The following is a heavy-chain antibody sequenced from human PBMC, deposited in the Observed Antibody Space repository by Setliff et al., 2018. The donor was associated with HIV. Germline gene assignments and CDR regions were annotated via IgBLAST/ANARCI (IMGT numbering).Heavy chain of an antibody. CDR1: GGSINRSRYY. Sequence: SETLSLTCTVSGGSINRSRYYWGWIRQPPGKGLEWIGSIYYSGSTYQNPSLKSRVTISVDTSKNQFSLKLSTVTAADTAVYYCARRNYDILTGFYSGLGWGQGTLVTVSS. D-gene: IGHD3-9*01. CDR2: IYYSGST. CDR3: ARRNYDILTGFYSGLG. V-gene: IGHV4-39*01. J-gene: IGHJ4*02.